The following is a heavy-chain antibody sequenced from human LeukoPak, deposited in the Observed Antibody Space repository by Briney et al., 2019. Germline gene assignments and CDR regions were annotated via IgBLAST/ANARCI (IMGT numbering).Heavy chain of an antibody. Sequence: PGGSLRLSCAASGFTFSSYSMNWVRQAPGKGLEWVSYISSSSSTIYYADSVKGRFTISRDNAKNSLYLQMNSLRAEDTAVYYCAIGMGSASFRENYFYMDAWGKGTTVTISS. D-gene: IGHD1-26*01. J-gene: IGHJ6*03. CDR1: GFTFSSYS. CDR2: ISSSSSTI. CDR3: AIGMGSASFRENYFYMDA. V-gene: IGHV3-48*01.